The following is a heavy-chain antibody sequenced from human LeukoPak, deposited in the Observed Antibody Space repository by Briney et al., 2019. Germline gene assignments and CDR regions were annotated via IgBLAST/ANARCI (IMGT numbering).Heavy chain of an antibody. CDR1: RDIFDSHC. J-gene: IGHJ4*02. Sequence: GESLKISCKGSRDIFDSHCIGWVRQMPGKGLEWMGIIYPGDSDTRYSPSFQGQVTISADKSISTAYLQWSSLKASDTAMYYCARRGDFWSGYYYGYWGQGTLVTVSS. CDR2: IYPGDSDT. V-gene: IGHV5-51*01. D-gene: IGHD3-3*01. CDR3: ARRGDFWSGYYYGY.